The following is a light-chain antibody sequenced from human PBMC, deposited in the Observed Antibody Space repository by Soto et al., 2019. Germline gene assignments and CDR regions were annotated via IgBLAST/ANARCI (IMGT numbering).Light chain of an antibody. V-gene: IGKV3-11*01. CDR2: DAS. J-gene: IGKJ2*01. CDR1: QSVSSS. Sequence: EVVLTQSPVTLSLSPGERATLSCRASQSVSSSLAWYQQKPGQAPRLLIYDASNRATGIPARFSGSGSGTDFTLTISSLEPEDFAVYYCQQRGNWPLYTFGQGTKLEIK. CDR3: QQRGNWPLYT.